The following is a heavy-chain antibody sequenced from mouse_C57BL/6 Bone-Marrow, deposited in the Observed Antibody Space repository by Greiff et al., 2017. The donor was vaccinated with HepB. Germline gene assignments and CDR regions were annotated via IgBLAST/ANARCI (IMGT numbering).Heavy chain of an antibody. Sequence: QVQLQQSGAELVRPGASVTLSCKASGYTFTDCEMHWVKQTPVHGLEWIGAIDPETGGTAYNQKFKGKAILTADKSSSTAYMELRSLTSEDSAVYYCTRPHTLREYFDYWGQGTTLTVSS. D-gene: IGHD1-1*01. CDR3: TRPHTLREYFDY. J-gene: IGHJ2*01. CDR1: GYTFTDCE. V-gene: IGHV1-15*01. CDR2: IDPETGGT.